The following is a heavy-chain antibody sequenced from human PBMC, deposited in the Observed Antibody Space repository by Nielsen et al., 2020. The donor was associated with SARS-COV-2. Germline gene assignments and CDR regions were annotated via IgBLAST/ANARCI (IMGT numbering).Heavy chain of an antibody. D-gene: IGHD5-12*01. CDR1: GLIFSYYN. CDR3: TRDRAYSDYEMGY. V-gene: IGHV3-21*01. Sequence: GESLKISCVASGLIFSYYNMNWVRQAPGKGLEWVSSISGSSNYVDYADSVRGRFTISRDNAKNSLYLQMDSLRAEDTAVYFCTRDRAYSDYEMGYWGQGTLVTVYS. CDR2: ISGSSNYV. J-gene: IGHJ4*02.